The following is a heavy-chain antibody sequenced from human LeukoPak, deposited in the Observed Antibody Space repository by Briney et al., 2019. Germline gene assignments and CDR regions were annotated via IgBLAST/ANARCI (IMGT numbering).Heavy chain of an antibody. CDR1: GFTFGDYA. Sequence: GGSLRLSCTASGFTFGDYAMSWVRQAPGKGLEWVGFIRSKAYGGTTEYAASVKGRFTISRDDSKSIAYLQMNSLKTEDTAVYYCTRVEYSSGWCGNYFDYWGQGTLVTVSS. CDR2: IRSKAYGGTT. D-gene: IGHD6-19*01. CDR3: TRVEYSSGWCGNYFDY. J-gene: IGHJ4*02. V-gene: IGHV3-49*04.